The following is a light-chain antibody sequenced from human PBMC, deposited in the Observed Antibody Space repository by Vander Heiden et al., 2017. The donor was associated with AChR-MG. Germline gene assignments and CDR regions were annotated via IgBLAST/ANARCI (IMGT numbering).Light chain of an antibody. CDR2: DAS. J-gene: IGKJ2*01. V-gene: IGKV1-17*01. CDR3: LQHNTHPNT. CDR1: QGIRSD. Sequence: DTQMTQSPSSLSASVGDRVTITCRASQGIRSDLGWYQQTPGQAPKRLIYDASNLQSGVPSRFSGSGFGTEFTLTISSLQPEDFATYYCLQHNTHPNTFGQGTKLEIK.